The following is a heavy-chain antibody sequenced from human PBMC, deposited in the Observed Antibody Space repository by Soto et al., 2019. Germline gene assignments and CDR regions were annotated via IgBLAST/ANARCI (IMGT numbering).Heavy chain of an antibody. V-gene: IGHV4-39*01. Sequence: QLQLQESGPGLVKPSETLSLTCTVSGGSISSSSYYWGWIRQPPGKGLEWIGSIYYSGSTYYNPSLKSRVTISVDTSKNQFSLKLSSVTAADTAVYYCARRESGWLLHRDQDDAFDIWGQGTMVTVSS. CDR3: ARRESGWLLHRDQDDAFDI. D-gene: IGHD3-22*01. CDR2: IYYSGST. J-gene: IGHJ3*02. CDR1: GGSISSSSYY.